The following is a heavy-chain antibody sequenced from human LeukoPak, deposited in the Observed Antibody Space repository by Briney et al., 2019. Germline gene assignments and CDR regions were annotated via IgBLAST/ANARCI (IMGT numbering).Heavy chain of an antibody. Sequence: GESLKISCKGSGYSFTSYWISWVRQMPGKGLEWMGRIDPSDSYTNYSPSFQGHVTISADKSISTAYLQWSSLKASDTAMYYCARRYSSSWADFDYWGQGTLVTFSS. CDR1: GYSFTSYW. V-gene: IGHV5-10-1*01. CDR3: ARRYSSSWADFDY. J-gene: IGHJ4*02. D-gene: IGHD6-13*01. CDR2: IDPSDSYT.